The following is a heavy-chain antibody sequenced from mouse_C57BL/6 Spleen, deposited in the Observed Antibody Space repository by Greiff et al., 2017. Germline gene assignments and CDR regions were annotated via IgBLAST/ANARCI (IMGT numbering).Heavy chain of an antibody. CDR3: ARVPYGIIAYWYFDV. Sequence: EVKLMESEGGLVQPGSSMKLSCTASGFTFSDYYMAWVRQVPEKGLEWVANINYVGSSTYYLDSLKSRFIISRDNAKNILYMQMSSLKSEDTATYYDARVPYGIIAYWYFDVWGTGTTLTVSS. CDR1: GFTFSDYY. CDR2: INYVGSST. J-gene: IGHJ1*03. V-gene: IGHV5-16*01. D-gene: IGHD1-1*01.